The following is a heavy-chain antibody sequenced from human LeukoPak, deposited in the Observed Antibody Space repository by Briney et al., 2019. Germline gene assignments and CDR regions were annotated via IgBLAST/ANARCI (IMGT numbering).Heavy chain of an antibody. CDR2: IYYSGST. J-gene: IGHJ3*02. V-gene: IGHV4-59*01. D-gene: IGHD1-26*01. Sequence: SETLSLTCTVSGGSISSYYWSWIRQPPGKGLEWIGYIYYSGSTNYNPSLKSRVTISVDTSKNQFSLKLSSVTAADTAVYYCASGLYSGHDAFDIWGQGTMVTVSS. CDR1: GGSISSYY. CDR3: ASGLYSGHDAFDI.